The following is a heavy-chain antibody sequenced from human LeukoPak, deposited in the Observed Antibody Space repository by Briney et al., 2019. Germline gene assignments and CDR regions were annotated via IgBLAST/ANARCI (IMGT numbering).Heavy chain of an antibody. D-gene: IGHD2-2*03. Sequence: ASVKVSCTASGGTFSSDAISWVRQAPGQGLEWVGRIIPIVGIANYAQKFQGRVPLTAAKSTSTAYMELSRLRSEDTAVYYCARAFGGYCRSTSCASNVVVAAHGFDYWGQGTLVTVSS. V-gene: IGHV1-69*04. CDR3: ARAFGGYCRSTSCASNVVVAAHGFDY. CDR1: GGTFSSDA. J-gene: IGHJ4*02. CDR2: IIPIVGIA.